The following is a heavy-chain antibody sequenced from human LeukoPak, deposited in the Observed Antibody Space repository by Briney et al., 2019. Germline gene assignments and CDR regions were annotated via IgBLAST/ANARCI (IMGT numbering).Heavy chain of an antibody. V-gene: IGHV4-61*01. Sequence: SETLSLTCTVSGGSISSSIYYWSWIRQPPGKGLEWIGYIYYSGSTNYNPSLKSRVTISVDTSKNQFSLKLSSVTATDTAVYYCAREAVYYDFWSGYYTYGNFDYWGQGTLVTVSS. CDR1: GGSISSSIYY. CDR3: AREAVYYDFWSGYYTYGNFDY. J-gene: IGHJ4*02. CDR2: IYYSGST. D-gene: IGHD3-3*01.